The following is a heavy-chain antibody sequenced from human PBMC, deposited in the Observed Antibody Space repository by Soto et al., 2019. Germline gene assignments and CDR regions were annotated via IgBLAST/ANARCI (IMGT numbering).Heavy chain of an antibody. CDR2: IFHGGNT. V-gene: IGHV4-38-2*01. J-gene: IGHJ3*01. Sequence: SDTLSLTCAVSGFFISSGNYWGWIRKPPGKGLEWIGSIFHGGNTYYNPSLKSRVTISVDMSKNQFSLKLNSVTAADTAVYYCARARWYDAFDVWGQGTVVTVS. CDR1: GFFISSGNY. D-gene: IGHD2-15*01. CDR3: ARARWYDAFDV.